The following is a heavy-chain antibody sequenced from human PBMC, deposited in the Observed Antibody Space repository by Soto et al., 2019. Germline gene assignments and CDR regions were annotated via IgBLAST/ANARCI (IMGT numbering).Heavy chain of an antibody. Sequence: KSSETLSLTCTVSGGSITSSYWSWIRRPPGKXLEWIAYIYDTGISGYTPSTSYNPSLKSRVTMSVDTSKSQFSLKLTSVTAADTAVYYCARGEDAFFYYGLDVWGQGITVTVSS. J-gene: IGHJ6*02. CDR3: ARGEDAFFYYGLDV. CDR1: GGSITSSY. CDR2: IYDTGISGYTPST. V-gene: IGHV4-59*01.